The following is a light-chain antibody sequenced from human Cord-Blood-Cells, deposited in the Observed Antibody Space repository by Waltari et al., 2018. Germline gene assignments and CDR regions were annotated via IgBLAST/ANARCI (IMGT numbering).Light chain of an antibody. CDR3: CSYAGSSTFRV. CDR2: EVS. V-gene: IGLV2-23*02. J-gene: IGLJ3*02. Sequence: QSALTQPAAVSPSPRQPITIPCTGTSSDVGSYNLVPRYQQHPGKAPKLMMYEVSKRPSGVSNRFSGSKSGNTASLTISGLQAEDEADYYCCSYAGSSTFRVFGGGTKLTVL. CDR1: SSDVGSYNL.